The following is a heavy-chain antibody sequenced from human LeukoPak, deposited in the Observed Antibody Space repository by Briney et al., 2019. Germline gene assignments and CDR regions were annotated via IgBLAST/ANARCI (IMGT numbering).Heavy chain of an antibody. CDR3: ARGRVSSSTWYSTYYYYFYMDV. J-gene: IGHJ6*03. Sequence: PSETLSLTCTVSGGSINTYYWNWIRQPPGKGLEWIGSIYYSGSTTYNPSLKSRVTISLDTSKNQFSLKLRSVTAADTAVYFCARGRVSSSTWYSTYYYYFYMDVWGKGTTVTVSS. CDR2: IYYSGST. CDR1: GGSINTYY. D-gene: IGHD6-13*01. V-gene: IGHV4-59*01.